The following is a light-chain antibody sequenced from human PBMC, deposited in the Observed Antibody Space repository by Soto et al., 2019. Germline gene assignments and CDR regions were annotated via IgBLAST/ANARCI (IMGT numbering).Light chain of an antibody. J-gene: IGKJ4*02. CDR1: QDIKNY. CDR3: QESYTTPRT. Sequence: YPSSLSASVGDRVTITCQASQDIKNYLNWYQQKPGKAPRLMINAASNVQSGVPSRCRGSGSETDFTLTITSLQPEDCTTYCCQESYTTPRTFGDGTKVDIK. CDR2: AAS. V-gene: IGKV1-39*01.